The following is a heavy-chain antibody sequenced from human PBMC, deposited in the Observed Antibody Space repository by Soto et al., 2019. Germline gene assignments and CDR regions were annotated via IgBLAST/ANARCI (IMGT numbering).Heavy chain of an antibody. D-gene: IGHD2-15*01. V-gene: IGHV3-30*18. CDR3: AKDGTCSGGSCLGFLDY. CDR2: ISYGGSNK. CDR1: GFTFSSYG. Sequence: QVQLVESGGGVVQPGRSLRLSCAASGFTFSSYGLHWVRQAPGKGLEGVAVISYGGSNKDSADSVKGRFTIYRDNSKNTLYLQMNSLRAEDTAVYDCAKDGTCSGGSCLGFLDYWGQGTLVTVSS. J-gene: IGHJ4*02.